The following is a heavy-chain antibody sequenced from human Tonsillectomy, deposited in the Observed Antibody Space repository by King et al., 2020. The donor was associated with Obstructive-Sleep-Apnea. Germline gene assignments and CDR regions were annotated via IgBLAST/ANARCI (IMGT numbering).Heavy chain of an antibody. CDR2: IYYSGST. Sequence: QLQESGPGLVKPSETLSLTCTVSGGSISSYYWSWIRQPPGKGLEWIGYIYYSGSTNYNPSLKSRVTISVDTSKNRISLKLTSVTAADTAVYYCASLYGDSYNWLDPWGQGTLVTVSS. CDR1: GGSISSYY. CDR3: ASLYGDSYNWLDP. V-gene: IGHV4-59*01. J-gene: IGHJ5*02. D-gene: IGHD4-17*01.